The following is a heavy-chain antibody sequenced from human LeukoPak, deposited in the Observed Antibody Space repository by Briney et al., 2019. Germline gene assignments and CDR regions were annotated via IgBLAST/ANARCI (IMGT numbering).Heavy chain of an antibody. Sequence: SETLSLTCTVSGGSISSSSYYWGWIRQPPGKGLEWIGSIYYSGSTYYNPSLKSRVTISVDTSKNQFSLKLSSVTAADTAVYYCALLREGGDHPFDYWGQGTLVTVSS. CDR1: GGSISSSSYY. D-gene: IGHD4-17*01. J-gene: IGHJ4*02. CDR2: IYYSGST. V-gene: IGHV4-39*07. CDR3: ALLREGGDHPFDY.